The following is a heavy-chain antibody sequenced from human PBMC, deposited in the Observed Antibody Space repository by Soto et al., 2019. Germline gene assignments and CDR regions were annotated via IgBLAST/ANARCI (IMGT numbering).Heavy chain of an antibody. CDR3: ARYGRNYYDSSGYDYYYYYGMDV. J-gene: IGHJ6*02. CDR1: GYSFTSYW. Sequence: GESLKISCKGSGYSFTSYWIGWVRQMPGKGLEWMGIIYPGDSGTRYSPSFQGQVTISADKSISTAYLQWSSLKASDTAMYYCARYGRNYYDSSGYDYYYYYGMDVWGQGTTVTVSS. CDR2: IYPGDSGT. V-gene: IGHV5-51*01. D-gene: IGHD3-22*01.